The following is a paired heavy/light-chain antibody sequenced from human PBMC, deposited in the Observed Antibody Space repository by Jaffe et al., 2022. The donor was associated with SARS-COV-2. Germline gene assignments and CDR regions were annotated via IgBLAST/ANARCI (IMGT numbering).Light chain of an antibody. V-gene: IGKV3-15*01. Sequence: EIVMMQSPATLSVSPGERATLSCRASQSVSSSVAWYQQKPGQAPKLLIHGVSTRATGIPARFSGSGSGTEFTLTISSLQSEDFAVYYCQQYNNWRTFGQGTKLEIK. CDR1: QSVSSS. CDR3: QQYNNWRT. CDR2: GVS. J-gene: IGKJ2*01.
Heavy chain of an antibody. V-gene: IGHV1-3*04. CDR2: INTGNGDA. J-gene: IGHJ4*02. CDR1: GYTFTTYA. Sequence: QVQLVQSGAEVKKPGASVKVSCKASGYTFTTYAMHWVRQAPGQRLELMAWINTGNGDAKYSQKFQGRVTITRDTSASTAYMELSSLRSEDTAVYYCACLDCGDYWGQGTLVTVSS. CDR3: ACLDCGDY. D-gene: IGHD2-21*02.